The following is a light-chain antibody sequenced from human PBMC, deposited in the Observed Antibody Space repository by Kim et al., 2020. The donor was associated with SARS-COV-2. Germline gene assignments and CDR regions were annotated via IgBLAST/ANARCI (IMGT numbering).Light chain of an antibody. Sequence: DIQMTQSPSTLTASVGDTVTISCRASESFSSWLAWYQQKPGKAPNLLIYKASNLESGVPSRFSGSESGTEFTLTITSLQPDDFATYYCKKYYIFPETFGQGTK. CDR3: KKYYIFPET. CDR2: KAS. CDR1: ESFSSW. V-gene: IGKV1-5*03. J-gene: IGKJ2*01.